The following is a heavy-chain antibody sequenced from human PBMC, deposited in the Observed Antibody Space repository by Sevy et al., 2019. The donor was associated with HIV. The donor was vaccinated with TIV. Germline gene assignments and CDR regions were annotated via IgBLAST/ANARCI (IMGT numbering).Heavy chain of an antibody. CDR1: GFTFSSYW. Sequence: GGSLRLSCAASGFTFSSYWMTWVRQAPGKGLEWVANIKQDGSEKYHVASVKGRFTISRDNAKNSLYLQMNSLRDEDTAVYYCATGSGDYWGQGTLVTVSS. CDR2: IKQDGSEK. V-gene: IGHV3-7*01. J-gene: IGHJ4*02. CDR3: ATGSGDY.